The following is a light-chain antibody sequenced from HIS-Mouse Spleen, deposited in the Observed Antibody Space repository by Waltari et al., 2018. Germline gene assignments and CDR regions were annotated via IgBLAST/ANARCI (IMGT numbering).Light chain of an antibody. V-gene: IGLV2-11*01. CDR2: DVS. J-gene: IGLJ2*01. CDR3: CSYAGSYTLV. CDR1: SSDVGCYTY. Sequence: QSALTQPRSVSGSPGQSVTIPCTGTSSDVGCYTYVSWYQQPPGKAPKLMIYDVSKRPSGVPDRFSGSKSGNTASLTISGLQAEDEADYYCCSYAGSYTLVFGGGTKLTVL.